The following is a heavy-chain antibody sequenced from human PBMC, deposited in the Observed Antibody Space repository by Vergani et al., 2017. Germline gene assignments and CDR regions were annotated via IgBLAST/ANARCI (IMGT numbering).Heavy chain of an antibody. D-gene: IGHD4-23*01. CDR3: ARVGSTTTVVTPCGNYYYYGMDV. CDR2: IYYSGST. Sequence: QVQLQESGPGLVKPSETLSLTCTVSGSSVSSGSYYWSWIRQPPGKGLEWIGYIYYSGSTNYNPSLKSRVTISVDTSKNQFSLKLSSVTAADTAVYYCARVGSTTTVVTPCGNYYYYGMDVWGQGTTVTVSS. V-gene: IGHV4-61*01. J-gene: IGHJ6*02. CDR1: GSSVSSGSYY.